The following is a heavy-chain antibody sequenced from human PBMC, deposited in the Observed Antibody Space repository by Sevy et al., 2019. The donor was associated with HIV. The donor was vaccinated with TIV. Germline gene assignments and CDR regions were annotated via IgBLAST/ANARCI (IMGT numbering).Heavy chain of an antibody. V-gene: IGHV3-21*01. CDR2: ISSSSSYI. J-gene: IGHJ6*02. D-gene: IGHD6-13*01. Sequence: GGSLRLSCAASGFTFSSYSMNWVRQAPGKGLEWVSSISSSSSYIYYADSVKGRFTSSRDNAKNSLYLQMNSLRAEDTAVYYCARDMGSSWAGSYYYYYGMDVWGQGTTVTVSS. CDR1: GFTFSSYS. CDR3: ARDMGSSWAGSYYYYYGMDV.